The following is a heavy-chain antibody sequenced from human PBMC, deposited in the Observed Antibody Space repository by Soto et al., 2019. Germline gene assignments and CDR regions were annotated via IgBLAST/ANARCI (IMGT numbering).Heavy chain of an antibody. CDR1: GYTFTRYN. CDR3: ARGVRVTMAVVVDNYYGMAV. Sequence: ASVKVSCKTPGYTFTRYNIHWVRQAPGQRLEWMGWINVGNGNTRYSQKFQGRVTFTTDKPASTAYLELNSLRSEDTAVYYCARGVRVTMAVVVDNYYGMAVWGQGTTVTVSS. D-gene: IGHD3-22*01. CDR2: INVGNGNT. J-gene: IGHJ6*02. V-gene: IGHV1-3*01.